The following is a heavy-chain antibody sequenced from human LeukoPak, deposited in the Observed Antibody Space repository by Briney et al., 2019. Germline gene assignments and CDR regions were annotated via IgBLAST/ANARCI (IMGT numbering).Heavy chain of an antibody. CDR2: IYYSGST. CDR1: GGSISSYY. CDR3: ARAPYYYDSSGYGAFDI. D-gene: IGHD3-22*01. V-gene: IGHV4-59*01. Sequence: PSEALSLTCTVSGGSISSYYWSWIRQPPGKGLEWIGYIYYSGSTNYHPSLRRRVTISEKTSRNQFSLKLSSVTAADTAVYYCARAPYYYDSSGYGAFDIWGQGTMVTVSS. J-gene: IGHJ3*02.